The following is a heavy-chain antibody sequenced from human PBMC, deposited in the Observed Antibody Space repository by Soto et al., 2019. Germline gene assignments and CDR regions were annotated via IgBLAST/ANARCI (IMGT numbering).Heavy chain of an antibody. D-gene: IGHD3-22*01. CDR1: GFTFGDYA. CDR2: IRSKAYGGTT. J-gene: IGHJ4*02. V-gene: IGHV3-49*03. CDR3: TSPYYYDSSGYEDY. Sequence: PGGSLRLSCTASGFTFGDYAMSWFRQAPGKGLEWVGFIRSKAYGGTTEYAASVKGRFTISRDDSKSIAYLQMNSLKTEDTAVYYCTSPYYYDSSGYEDYWGQGTLVTVSS.